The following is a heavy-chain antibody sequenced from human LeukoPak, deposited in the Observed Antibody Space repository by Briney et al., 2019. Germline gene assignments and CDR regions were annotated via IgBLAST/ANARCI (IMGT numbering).Heavy chain of an antibody. Sequence: ASVKVSCKASGYTFTSYDINWVRQATGQGLEWMGWMNPNSGNTNYAQKLQGRVTMTTDTSTSTAYMELRSLRSDDTAVYYCARSILSLVPDAFDIWGQGTMVTVSS. D-gene: IGHD2-21*01. V-gene: IGHV1-18*01. CDR1: GYTFTSYD. CDR2: MNPNSGNT. J-gene: IGHJ3*02. CDR3: ARSILSLVPDAFDI.